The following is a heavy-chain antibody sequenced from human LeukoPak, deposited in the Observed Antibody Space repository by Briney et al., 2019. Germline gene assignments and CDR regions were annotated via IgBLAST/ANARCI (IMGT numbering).Heavy chain of an antibody. CDR1: GFTVSSNH. CDR3: ARASDPWLQLT. CDR2: IDGGGNA. J-gene: IGHJ5*02. D-gene: IGHD5-24*01. V-gene: IGHV3-66*01. Sequence: QSGGSLRLSCAASGFTVSSNHVTWVRQAPGKGLECVSVIDGGGNAHYADSAKGRFTISRDSSKNTLYLQMNSLRVEDTAVYYCARASDPWLQLTWGQGTLVTVSS.